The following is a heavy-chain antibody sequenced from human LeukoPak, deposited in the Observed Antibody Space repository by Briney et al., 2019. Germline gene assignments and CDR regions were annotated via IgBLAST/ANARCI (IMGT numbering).Heavy chain of an antibody. Sequence: SVKVSCKASGGTFSSYAISWVRQAPGQGLEWMGGIIPIFGTANYAQKFQGRVTITADESTSTAYMELSSLRSEDTAVYYCARAIRGSKIASRYYFYYMDVWGKGTTVTVSS. J-gene: IGHJ6*03. CDR3: ARAIRGSKIASRYYFYYMDV. V-gene: IGHV1-69*13. D-gene: IGHD3-10*01. CDR1: GGTFSSYA. CDR2: IIPIFGTA.